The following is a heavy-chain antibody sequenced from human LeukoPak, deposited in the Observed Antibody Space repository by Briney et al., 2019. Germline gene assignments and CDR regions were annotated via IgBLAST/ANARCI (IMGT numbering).Heavy chain of an antibody. D-gene: IGHD3-3*01. CDR3: ARAKYYDFWSGYYNGSWDY. V-gene: IGHV4-34*01. CDR2: INHSGST. J-gene: IGHJ4*02. CDR1: GGSFSGYH. Sequence: SETLSLTCAVYGGSFSGYHWSWIRQPPGKGLEWIGEINHSGSTNYNPSLKSRVTISVDTSKNQFSLKLSSVTAADTAVYYCARAKYYDFWSGYYNGSWDYWGQGTLVTVSS.